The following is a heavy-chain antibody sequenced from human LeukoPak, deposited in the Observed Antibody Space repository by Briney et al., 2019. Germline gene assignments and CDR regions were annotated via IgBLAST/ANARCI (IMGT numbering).Heavy chain of an antibody. J-gene: IGHJ4*02. Sequence: ASVKVSCKASGYTFTGYYMHWVRRAPGQGLEWMGWINPNSGGTNYAQKFQGRVTMTRDTSISTAYMELSRLRSDDTAVYYCARGGSGSYFTGDLGYWGQGTLVTVSS. CDR3: ARGGSGSYFTGDLGY. D-gene: IGHD1-26*01. V-gene: IGHV1-2*02. CDR1: GYTFTGYY. CDR2: INPNSGGT.